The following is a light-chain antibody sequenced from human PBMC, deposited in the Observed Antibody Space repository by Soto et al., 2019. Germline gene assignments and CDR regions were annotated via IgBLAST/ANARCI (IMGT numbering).Light chain of an antibody. CDR3: QQYYSTPLT. Sequence: DIVMTQSPDSLAVSLGERATINCKSSQTVLYSSNNKNYLAWYQQKPGQPPKLLIYWASTRQSGVPDRFSGSGSWTDFTLTISSLQAEDVAVYYCQQYYSTPLTFGGGNKVELK. V-gene: IGKV4-1*01. J-gene: IGKJ4*01. CDR1: QTVLYSSNNKNY. CDR2: WAS.